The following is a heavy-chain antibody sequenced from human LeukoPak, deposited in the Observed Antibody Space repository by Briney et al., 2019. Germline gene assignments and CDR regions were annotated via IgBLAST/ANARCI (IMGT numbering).Heavy chain of an antibody. CDR1: GGSFSGYY. CDR3: ASRDNYYDSSGAREAFDY. V-gene: IGHV4-34*01. CDR2: INLGGSR. J-gene: IGHJ4*02. D-gene: IGHD3-22*01. Sequence: KASETLSLTCAVHGGSFSGYYWSWIRQPPGKGLEWIGEINLGGSRDYNPSLKRRVTISVDTSKNQFSLRLSSVTAADTAVYYCASRDNYYDSSGAREAFDYWGQGTLVTVSS.